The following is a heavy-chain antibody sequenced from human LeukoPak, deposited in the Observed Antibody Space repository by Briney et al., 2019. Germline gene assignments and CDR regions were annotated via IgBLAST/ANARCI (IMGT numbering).Heavy chain of an antibody. D-gene: IGHD4-17*01. CDR1: GGSFSSGGYY. Sequence: SETLSLTCTVSGGSFSSGGYYWSWIRQHPRKGLEWNGYIFYSGITYYNPSLKSRFIISVDASKNRFSLRLSSVTAADTAVYYCATYFYGEYGSYYFDYWGQGTLVTVSS. CDR2: IFYSGIT. J-gene: IGHJ4*02. CDR3: ATYFYGEYGSYYFDY. V-gene: IGHV4-31*03.